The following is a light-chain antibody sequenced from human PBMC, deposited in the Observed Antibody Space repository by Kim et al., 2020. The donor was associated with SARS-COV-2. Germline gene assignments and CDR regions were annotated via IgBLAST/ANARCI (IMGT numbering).Light chain of an antibody. J-gene: IGLJ7*01. Sequence: LGHTSTITCQVTSLSFYYASRRQQKPWQAPVVVLYGNHKRPSGIPDRFSVSYSGNTTSLPVTGAQAEDEADYSCSFRDRSGNHRVFGAGTQVTVL. CDR2: GNH. CDR3: SFRDRSGNHRV. V-gene: IGLV3-19*01. CDR1: SLSFYY.